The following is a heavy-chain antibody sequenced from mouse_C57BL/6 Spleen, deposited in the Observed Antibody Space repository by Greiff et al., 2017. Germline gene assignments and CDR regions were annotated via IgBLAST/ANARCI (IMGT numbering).Heavy chain of an antibody. V-gene: IGHV1-52*01. D-gene: IGHD2-5*01. CDR3: ARNPYSNQYYFDY. CDR2: IDPSDSET. Sequence: QVQLQQPGAELVRPGSSVKLSCKASGYTFTSYWMHWVKQRPIQGLEWIGNIDPSDSETHYNQKFKDKATLTVDKSSSTAYMQLSSLTSEDSAVYYCARNPYSNQYYFDYWGQGTTRTVSS. CDR1: GYTFTSYW. J-gene: IGHJ2*01.